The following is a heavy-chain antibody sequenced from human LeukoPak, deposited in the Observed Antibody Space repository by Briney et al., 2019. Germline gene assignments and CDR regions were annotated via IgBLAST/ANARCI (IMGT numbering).Heavy chain of an antibody. V-gene: IGHV4-34*01. CDR2: INHSGST. D-gene: IGHD1-26*01. Sequence: SETLSLTCAVNGGSLSGSYWSWFRQPPGKGWEWIGEINHSGSTNYNPSLKSRVTISVDTSKNQFSLKLSSVTAADTAVYYCARKRGSHYFDYWGQGTLVTVSS. CDR3: ARKRGSHYFDY. J-gene: IGHJ4*02. CDR1: GGSLSGSY.